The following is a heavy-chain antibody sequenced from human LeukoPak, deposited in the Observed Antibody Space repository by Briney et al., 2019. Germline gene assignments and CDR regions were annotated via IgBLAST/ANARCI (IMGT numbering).Heavy chain of an antibody. J-gene: IGHJ4*02. CDR1: GXTFSSYA. CDR2: ISGSGGST. CDR3: ARDTVTTDYFDY. Sequence: GGSLRLSCAASGXTFSSYAMSWVRQAPGKGLEWVSAISGSGGSTYYADSVKGRFTISRDNSKNTLYLQMNSLRAEDTAVYYCARDTVTTDYFDYWGQGTLVTVSS. D-gene: IGHD4-17*01. V-gene: IGHV3-23*01.